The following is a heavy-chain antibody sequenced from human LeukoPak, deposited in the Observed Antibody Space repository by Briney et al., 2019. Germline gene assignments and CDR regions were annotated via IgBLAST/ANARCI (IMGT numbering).Heavy chain of an antibody. Sequence: ASVKVSCKAFGYSFTGYHLHCVRQAPRQGLDWMGWVNPKTGGTNYARKFQGRVPMTRDKSINTVNMELSRRTSDDTAVYYCAREFSSKLEWLAYVTGDDAFDVWGQGTMITVS. V-gene: IGHV1-2*02. CDR2: VNPKTGGT. CDR1: GYSFTGYH. D-gene: IGHD3-3*01. J-gene: IGHJ3*01. CDR3: AREFSSKLEWLAYVTGDDAFDV.